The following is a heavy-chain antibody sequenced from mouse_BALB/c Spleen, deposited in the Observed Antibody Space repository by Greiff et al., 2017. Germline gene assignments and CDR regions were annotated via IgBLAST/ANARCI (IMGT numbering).Heavy chain of an antibody. CDR3: ARKSEFWYFDV. CDR2: IWSGGST. J-gene: IGHJ1*01. Sequence: QVQLQQSGPGLVQPSQSLSITCTVSGFSLTSYGVHWVRQSPGKGLEWLGVIWSGGSTDYNAAFISRLSISKDNSKSQVFFKMNSLQANDTAIYYCARKSEFWYFDVWGAGTTVTVSS. V-gene: IGHV2-2*02. CDR1: GFSLTSYG.